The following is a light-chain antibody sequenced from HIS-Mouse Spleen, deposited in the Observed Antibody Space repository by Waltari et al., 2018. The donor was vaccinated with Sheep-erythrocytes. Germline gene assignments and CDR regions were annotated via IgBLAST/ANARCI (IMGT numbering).Light chain of an antibody. CDR2: DAS. Sequence: AIQLTQSPSSLSASVGDRVTITCRASQGISSALAWYQQKPGKAPKLLIYDASSLESGVPSRFSGSGSGKDFTLTISSLQPEDFATYYGQQFNNYPRTFGQGTKVEIK. J-gene: IGKJ1*01. CDR3: QQFNNYPRT. V-gene: IGKV1D-13*01. CDR1: QGISSA.